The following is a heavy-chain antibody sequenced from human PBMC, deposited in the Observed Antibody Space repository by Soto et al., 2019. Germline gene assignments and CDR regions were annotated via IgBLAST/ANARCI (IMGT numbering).Heavy chain of an antibody. V-gene: IGHV1-69*13. CDR2: IIPIFGTA. J-gene: IGHJ6*02. D-gene: IGHD2-15*01. CDR3: ARDHYCSGGSCYSGGTYYYGMDV. Sequence: PSVKVSCKASGGTFSSYAISWVRQAPGQGLEWMGGIIPIFGTANYAQKFQGRVTITADESTSTAYMELSSLRSEDTAVYYCARDHYCSGGSCYSGGTYYYGMDVWGQGTTVTVSS. CDR1: GGTFSSYA.